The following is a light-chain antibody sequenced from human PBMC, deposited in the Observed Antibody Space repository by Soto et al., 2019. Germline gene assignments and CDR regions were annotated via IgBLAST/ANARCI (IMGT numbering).Light chain of an antibody. CDR1: QSITTN. CDR2: RAS. J-gene: IGKJ1*01. Sequence: EIVMTQSPPTLSVSPGERATLSCRASQSITTNVAWFQQKPGQAPSLLIFRASVRASGVPARFSGSGSGTEFTLIISSLQSEDFAVYFCHQYENWPKTFGQGTKVEI. V-gene: IGKV3-15*01. CDR3: HQYENWPKT.